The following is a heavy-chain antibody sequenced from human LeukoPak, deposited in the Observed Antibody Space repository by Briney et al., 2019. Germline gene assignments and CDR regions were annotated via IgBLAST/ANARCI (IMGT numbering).Heavy chain of an antibody. CDR2: ISAYNGNT. V-gene: IGHV1-18*04. CDR3: ARGSGVLYYYYMDV. Sequence: ASENLSCNASGYTFTIYSSSWSRQAPRQPLEWMGWISAYNGNTNYAQKLQGRVTMTTDTSTSTAYMELRRVRSDDTAVYYCARGSGVLYYYYMDVWGKGTTVTISS. CDR1: GYTFTIYS. D-gene: IGHD1-26*01. J-gene: IGHJ6*03.